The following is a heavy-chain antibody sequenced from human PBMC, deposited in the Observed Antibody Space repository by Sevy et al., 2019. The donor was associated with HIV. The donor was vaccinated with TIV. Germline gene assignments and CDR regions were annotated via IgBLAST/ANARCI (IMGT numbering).Heavy chain of an antibody. CDR1: GFIFNSYV. CDR2: IWYDGSNK. Sequence: GGSLRLSCAASGFIFNSYVMSWVRQAPGKGLEWVAEIWYDGSNKYYEESVKGRFTISRDNSKNTLFLQMNSLRADDTAVYYCAKEGHYYYDSSGYYGMDVWGQGTTVTVSS. CDR3: AKEGHYYYDSSGYYGMDV. V-gene: IGHV3-30*02. D-gene: IGHD3-22*01. J-gene: IGHJ6*02.